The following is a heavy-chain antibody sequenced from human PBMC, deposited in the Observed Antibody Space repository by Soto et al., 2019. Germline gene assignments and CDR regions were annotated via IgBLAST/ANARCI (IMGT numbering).Heavy chain of an antibody. CDR3: ARETYDIWSGYYSYFDY. V-gene: IGHV4-4*07. CDR2: VYSSGSV. Sequence: LSLTCSVSGGSVISYYWSWVRQPAGKRLEWIGRVYSSGSVSYNPSLKSRLSMSVDKSTNQFSLNLTSVTAADTAKYYCARETYDIWSGYYSYFDYWGQGILVTVSS. CDR1: GGSVISYY. J-gene: IGHJ4*02. D-gene: IGHD3-3*01.